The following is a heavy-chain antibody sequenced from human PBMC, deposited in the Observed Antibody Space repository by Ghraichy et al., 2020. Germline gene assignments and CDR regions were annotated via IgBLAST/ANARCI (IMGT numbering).Heavy chain of an antibody. J-gene: IGHJ1*01. Sequence: ASVKVSCKVSGYTLTELSMHWVRQAPGKGLEWMGGFDPEDGETIYAQKFQGRVTMTEVTSTDTAYMELSSLRSEDTAVYYCATRRYYDILTGYYINAEYFQHWGQGTLVTVSS. CDR2: FDPEDGET. D-gene: IGHD3-9*01. CDR1: GYTLTELS. CDR3: ATRRYYDILTGYYINAEYFQH. V-gene: IGHV1-24*01.